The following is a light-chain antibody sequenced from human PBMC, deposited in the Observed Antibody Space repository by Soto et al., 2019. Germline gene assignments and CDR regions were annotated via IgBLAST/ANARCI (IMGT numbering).Light chain of an antibody. CDR2: GKS. Sequence: IVLTHSPGTLSLSPGERATLACSAIQSVGSTYLDWYRQNAGQPTRLIIYGKSSRATGIPERVSGSGSGRDFTITISSLEPEDFAVYYCQQYGNSLWTFGQGTKVDIK. V-gene: IGKV3-20*01. CDR3: QQYGNSLWT. J-gene: IGKJ1*01. CDR1: QSVGSTY.